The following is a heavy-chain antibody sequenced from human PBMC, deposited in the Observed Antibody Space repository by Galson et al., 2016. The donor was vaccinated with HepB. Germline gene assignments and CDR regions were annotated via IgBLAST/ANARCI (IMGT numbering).Heavy chain of an antibody. D-gene: IGHD3-22*01. V-gene: IGHV4-31*03. CDR1: GGSISSGGYY. J-gene: IGHJ4*02. CDR3: AAYNYDSTY. CDR2: IYYTGNT. Sequence: TLSLTCTVSGGSISSGGYYWSWIRQHPGQGLEWIGYIYYTGNTDYDPSLKSRVSISVDTSKNQFSLKLSSVTAADTAVYYWAAYNYDSTYWGQGTLVTVSS.